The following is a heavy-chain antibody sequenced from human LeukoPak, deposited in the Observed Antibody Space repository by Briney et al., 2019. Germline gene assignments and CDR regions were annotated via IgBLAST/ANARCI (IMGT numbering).Heavy chain of an antibody. CDR2: ISYDGSNK. CDR3: AKDSGLPGDFDY. J-gene: IGHJ4*02. Sequence: GGSLRLSCAASGFTFSSYGMHWVRQAPGKGLEWVAVISYDGSNKYYADSVKGRFTISRDNSKNTLYLQMNSLRAEDTAVYYCAKDSGLPGDFDYWGQGTLVTVSS. D-gene: IGHD3-10*01. V-gene: IGHV3-30*18. CDR1: GFTFSSYG.